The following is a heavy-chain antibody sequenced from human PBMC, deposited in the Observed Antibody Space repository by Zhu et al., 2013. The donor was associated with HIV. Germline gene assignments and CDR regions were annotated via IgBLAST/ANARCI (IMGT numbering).Heavy chain of an antibody. CDR1: GFTFSDYY. V-gene: IGHV3-23*04. CDR3: SKRIGDY. J-gene: IGHJ4*02. Sequence: VQLVESGGGLVQPGGSLSLSCAASGFTFSDYYMDWVRQPPGKGLEWVSTISDSGGSTYYADSVKGRFTISRDNSNNTLYLQMNTLRAEDTAFYTVSKRIGDYWGQGTLVTGLL. CDR2: ISDSGGST.